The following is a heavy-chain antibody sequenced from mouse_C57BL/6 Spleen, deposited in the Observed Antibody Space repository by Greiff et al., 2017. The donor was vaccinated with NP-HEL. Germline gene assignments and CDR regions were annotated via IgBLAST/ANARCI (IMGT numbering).Heavy chain of an antibody. J-gene: IGHJ3*01. Sequence: QVQLQQPGAELVKPGASVKLSCKASGYTFTSYWMHWVKQRPGQGLEWIGMIHPNSGSTNYNEKFKSKATLTVDKSSSPAYMQLSSLTSEDSAVYYCARQYGYDGVFAYWGQGTLVTVSA. CDR1: GYTFTSYW. CDR2: IHPNSGST. V-gene: IGHV1-64*01. CDR3: ARQYGYDGVFAY. D-gene: IGHD2-2*01.